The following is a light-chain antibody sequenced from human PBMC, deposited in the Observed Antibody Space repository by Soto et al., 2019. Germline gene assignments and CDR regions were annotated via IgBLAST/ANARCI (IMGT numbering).Light chain of an antibody. CDR1: QSVSSN. CDR3: QLYDSLSWT. J-gene: IGKJ1*01. Sequence: VRTQSPATLSPYPGKKATLSCRASQSVSSNLAWYQQKPGQAPRLLIYGASTRATGIPARFSGSGSGTDFTLTISRLETEDFAGYYCQLYDSLSWTFGQGAKV. CDR2: GAS. V-gene: IGKV3-15*01.